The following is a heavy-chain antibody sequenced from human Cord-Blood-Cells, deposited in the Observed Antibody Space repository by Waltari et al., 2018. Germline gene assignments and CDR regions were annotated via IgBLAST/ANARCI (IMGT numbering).Heavy chain of an antibody. Sequence: QVQLVESGGGVVKPGRSLRLSCAAYGFTFSSYGMHWVREAPGKGLEWVAVIWYDGSNKYYADSVKGRFTISRDNSKNTLYLQMNSLRAEDTAVYYCARGGSGSYWYFDLWGRGTLVTVSS. CDR2: IWYDGSNK. CDR3: ARGGSGSYWYFDL. V-gene: IGHV3-33*01. J-gene: IGHJ2*01. CDR1: GFTFSSYG. D-gene: IGHD1-26*01.